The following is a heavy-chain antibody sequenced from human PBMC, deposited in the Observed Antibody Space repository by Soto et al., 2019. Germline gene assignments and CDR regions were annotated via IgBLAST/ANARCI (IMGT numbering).Heavy chain of an antibody. CDR2: IIPVLGVT. D-gene: IGHD2-21*02. V-gene: IGHV1-69*02. J-gene: IGHJ6*02. Sequence: QVQLVQSGAEVRKPGSSVEVSCMASGSTFSSYTVNWVRQAPGQGLEWIGRIIPVLGVTHYARRFQGRVTITADKTRKTAYMEMTSLTTEDTVVYYCARRRYCGVDCYNKFYYGMDVWGQGTKVTVSS. CDR1: GSTFSSYT. CDR3: ARRRYCGVDCYNKFYYGMDV.